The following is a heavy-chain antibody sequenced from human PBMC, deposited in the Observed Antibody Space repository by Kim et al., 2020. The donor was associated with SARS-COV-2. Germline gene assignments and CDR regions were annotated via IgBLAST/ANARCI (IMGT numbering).Heavy chain of an antibody. CDR1: GGSLTGSNYY. J-gene: IGHJ2*01. D-gene: IGHD3-9*01. Sequence: SETLSLTCTVSGGSLTGSNYYWAWIRQPPGKGLEWIGSLFYSGSTYYKPSLESRITISADMAKSQVSLKLTSVTAADSAVYYCASTVSLARARVPYW. CDR2: LFYSGST. V-gene: IGHV4-39*07. CDR3: ASTVSLARARVPYW.